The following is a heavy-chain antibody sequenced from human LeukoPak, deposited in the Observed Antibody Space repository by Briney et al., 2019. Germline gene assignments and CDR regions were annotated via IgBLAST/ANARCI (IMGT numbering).Heavy chain of an antibody. Sequence: RAPVKVSCKASGYTFTSYGISWVRQAPGQGLEWMGWISAYNGNTNYAQKLQGRVTMTTDTSTSTAYMELRSLRSDDTAVYYCARSMVLLYYAFDITGQGTMVTVSS. CDR1: GYTFTSYG. CDR2: ISAYNGNT. D-gene: IGHD3-10*01. J-gene: IGHJ3*02. CDR3: ARSMVLLYYAFDI. V-gene: IGHV1-18*01.